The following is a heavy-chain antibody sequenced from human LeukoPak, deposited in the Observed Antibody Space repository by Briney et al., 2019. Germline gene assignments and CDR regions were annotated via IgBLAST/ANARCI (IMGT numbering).Heavy chain of an antibody. CDR1: GFTFSKDW. V-gene: IGHV3-15*01. J-gene: IGHJ3*02. CDR2: IKSKADGGTA. CDR3: TTYNDKDAFNI. D-gene: IGHD1-1*01. Sequence: GGSLRLSCSASGFTFSKDWMSWVRQAPGKGLEWVGRIKSKADGGTADYATPVKGRFTISRDDSKNTLYLQMNSLKTEDTAVYYCTTYNDKDAFNIWGQGTMVTVSS.